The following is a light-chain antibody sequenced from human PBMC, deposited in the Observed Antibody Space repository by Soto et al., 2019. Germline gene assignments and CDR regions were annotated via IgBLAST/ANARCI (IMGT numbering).Light chain of an antibody. V-gene: IGKV3-20*01. CDR3: QQYGTSPRM. CDR1: QSVGTNY. CDR2: GTS. J-gene: IGKJ1*01. Sequence: EIVLTQSPGTLYLSPGERVTLSCRASQSVGTNYLAWYQQKPGQAPRLVIYGTSNRATGTPDRFSGSGSGTDFTLTISRLEPEDFAVYYCQQYGTSPRMFGQGTKVDIK.